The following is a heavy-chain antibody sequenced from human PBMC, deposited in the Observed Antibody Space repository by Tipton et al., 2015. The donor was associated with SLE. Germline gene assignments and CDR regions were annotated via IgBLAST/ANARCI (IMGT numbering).Heavy chain of an antibody. J-gene: IGHJ6*02. CDR3: AKDLYDFWSGYYLRAYYYGMDV. CDR2: IGNDGRKK. CDR1: GFIFNNYG. D-gene: IGHD3-3*01. V-gene: IGHV3-30*02. Sequence: SLRLSCAASGFIFNNYGMYWVRQAPGKGLEWVAFIGNDGRKKDHADSVKGRFTISRDNSKNTVYLQMNSLRAEDTAVYYCAKDLYDFWSGYYLRAYYYGMDVWGQGTTVTVSS.